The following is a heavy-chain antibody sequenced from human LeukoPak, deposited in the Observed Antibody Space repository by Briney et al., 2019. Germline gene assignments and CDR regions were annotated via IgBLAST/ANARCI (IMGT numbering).Heavy chain of an antibody. J-gene: IGHJ4*02. CDR2: ISYDGSNK. V-gene: IGHV3-30-3*02. CDR1: GFTFSSYA. Sequence: GRSLRLSCAASGFTFSSYAMHWVRQAPGKGLEWVAVISYDGSNKYYADSVKGRFTISRDNSKNTVSLRMNSLRPEDTAVYYCAKRGYTSSWNFDSWGQGTLVTVSS. CDR3: AKRGYTSSWNFDS. D-gene: IGHD6-13*01.